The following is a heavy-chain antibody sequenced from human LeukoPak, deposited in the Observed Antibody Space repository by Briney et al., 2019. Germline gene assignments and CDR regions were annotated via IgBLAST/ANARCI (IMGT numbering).Heavy chain of an antibody. D-gene: IGHD3-22*01. CDR2: IVVGSGNT. J-gene: IGHJ4*02. Sequence: SVKVSCKASGFTFTSSAMQWVRQTRGQRLEWIGWIVVGSGNTNYAQKFQERVTITRDMSTSTAYMELSSLRSDDTAVYYCAADAYYYDSSGYYLDYWGQGTLVTVSS. CDR3: AADAYYYDSSGYYLDY. CDR1: GFTFTSSA. V-gene: IGHV1-58*02.